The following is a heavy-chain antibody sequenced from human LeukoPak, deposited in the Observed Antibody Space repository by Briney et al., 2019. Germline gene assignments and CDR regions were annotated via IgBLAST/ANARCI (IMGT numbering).Heavy chain of an antibody. D-gene: IGHD4-17*01. V-gene: IGHV4-59*01. J-gene: IGHJ4*02. CDR3: ARGEDYGDSFDY. Sequence: SETLSLTCTVSGSSISSYYWSWIRQPPGKELEWLGYIYYSGSTNYNPSLKSRVTISVDTSNNQFSLKRSSVTAADTAVYYCARGEDYGDSFDYWGQGTLVTVSS. CDR2: IYYSGST. CDR1: GSSISSYY.